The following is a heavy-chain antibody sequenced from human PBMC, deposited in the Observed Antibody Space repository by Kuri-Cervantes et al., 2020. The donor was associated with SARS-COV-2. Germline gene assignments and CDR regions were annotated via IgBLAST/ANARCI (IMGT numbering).Heavy chain of an antibody. CDR1: GYTFTGYY. V-gene: IGHV1-2*04. Sequence: ASVKVSCKASGYTFTGYYMHWVRQAPGQGLEWMGWINPNSGGTNYAQKFQGWVTMTRDPSISTVYMELSRLRSDDTAVYYCARSTLFRRLVVISQGGAFDIWGQGTMVTVSS. D-gene: IGHD3-22*01. CDR3: ARSTLFRRLVVISQGGAFDI. CDR2: INPNSGGT. J-gene: IGHJ3*02.